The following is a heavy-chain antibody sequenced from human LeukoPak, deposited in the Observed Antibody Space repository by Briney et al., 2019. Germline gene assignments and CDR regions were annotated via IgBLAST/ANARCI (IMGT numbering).Heavy chain of an antibody. D-gene: IGHD3-10*01. J-gene: IGHJ4*02. Sequence: ASVNVSCKVSGYTLTELSRHWVRQAAGKGREWMGGFDPEDGGTIYAQKFQGRVTMTEDKSTDTAYMELSSLRSEDTAVYSCATDRGFWGQGTLVTVSS. V-gene: IGHV1-24*01. CDR2: FDPEDGGT. CDR1: GYTLTELS. CDR3: ATDRGF.